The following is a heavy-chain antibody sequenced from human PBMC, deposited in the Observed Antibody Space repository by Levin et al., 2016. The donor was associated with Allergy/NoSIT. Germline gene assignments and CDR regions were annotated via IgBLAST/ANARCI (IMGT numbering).Heavy chain of an antibody. Sequence: WIRQPPGKGLEWIGYTYYSGSTYYNPSLKSRVTISVDTSKNQFSLKLSSVTAADTAVYYCARDRGYDQYYYYYGMDVWGQGTTVTVSS. CDR2: TYYSGST. D-gene: IGHD5-12*01. J-gene: IGHJ6*02. CDR3: ARDRGYDQYYYYYGMDV. V-gene: IGHV4-31*02.